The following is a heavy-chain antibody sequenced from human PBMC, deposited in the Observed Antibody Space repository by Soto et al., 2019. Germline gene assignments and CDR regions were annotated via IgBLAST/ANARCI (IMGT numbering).Heavy chain of an antibody. CDR3: SRLTYYYDSSCYALPFEDY. D-gene: IGHD3-22*01. J-gene: IGHJ4*02. V-gene: IGHV2-26*01. Sequence: QVTLKESGPVLVKPTETLTLTCTVSGFSLSNARMGVSWIRQPPGKALEWLAHIFSNDEKSNSTSLNSRLTSSHDPSRSQVPXTMTNMDPVDTAAYYCSRLTYYYDSSCYALPFEDYLGQGTLVTVSS. CDR1: GFSLSNARMG. CDR2: IFSNDEK.